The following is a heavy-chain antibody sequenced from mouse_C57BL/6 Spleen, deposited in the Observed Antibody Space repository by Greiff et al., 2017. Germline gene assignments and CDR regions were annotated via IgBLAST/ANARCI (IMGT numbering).Heavy chain of an antibody. Sequence: VQLQQPGAELVKPGASVKLSCKASGYTFTSYWMHWVKQRPGQGLEWIGMIHPNSGSTNYNEKFKSKATLTVYKSSSTAYMQLSRLTSEDSAVYYCARDSNYVYFDYWGQGTTLTVSS. CDR1: GYTFTSYW. CDR3: ARDSNYVYFDY. J-gene: IGHJ2*01. CDR2: IHPNSGST. V-gene: IGHV1-64*01. D-gene: IGHD2-5*01.